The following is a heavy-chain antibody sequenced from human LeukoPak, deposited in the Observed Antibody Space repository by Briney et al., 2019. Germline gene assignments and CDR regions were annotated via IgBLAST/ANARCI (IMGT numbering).Heavy chain of an antibody. CDR2: INHSGST. CDR3: ARGMWGSGSYDPLDY. CDR1: GGSFSGYY. D-gene: IGHD3-10*01. Sequence: SETLSLTCAVYGGSFSGYYWSWIRQPPGKGLEWIGEINHSGSTNYNPSLKSRVTISVDTSKNQFSLKLSSVTAADTAVYYCARGMWGSGSYDPLDYWGQGTLVTVSS. J-gene: IGHJ4*02. V-gene: IGHV4-34*01.